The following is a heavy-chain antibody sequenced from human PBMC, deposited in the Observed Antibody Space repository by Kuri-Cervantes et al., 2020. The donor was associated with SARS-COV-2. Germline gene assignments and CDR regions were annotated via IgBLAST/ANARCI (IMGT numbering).Heavy chain of an antibody. V-gene: IGHV3-48*01. D-gene: IGHD3-3*01. CDR1: GFTFSSYS. J-gene: IGHJ4*02. Sequence: GESLKISCAASGFTFSSYSMNWVRQAPGKGLEWVSYISSSSSTIYYADSVKGRFTISRDNAKNSLYLQMNSLRAEDTAVYYCTTLWSAWGQGTLVTVSS. CDR3: TTLWSA. CDR2: ISSSSSTI.